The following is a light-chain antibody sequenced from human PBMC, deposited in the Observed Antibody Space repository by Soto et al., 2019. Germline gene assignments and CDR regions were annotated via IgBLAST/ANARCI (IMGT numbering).Light chain of an antibody. CDR3: QQYRSYPWT. Sequence: DIQMTQSPSTLSASVGDRVTITCRASQSIDSWLAWYQQIPGKAPKFLIDKASSLQSGVPSRFSGSGSGTAFTLTISGLQPDDAATYYCQQYRSYPWTFGQGTEVEI. J-gene: IGKJ1*01. CDR2: KAS. CDR1: QSIDSW. V-gene: IGKV1-5*03.